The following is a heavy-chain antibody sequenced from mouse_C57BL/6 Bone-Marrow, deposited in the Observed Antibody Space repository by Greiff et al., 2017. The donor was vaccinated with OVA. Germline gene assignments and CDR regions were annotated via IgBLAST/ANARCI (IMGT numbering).Heavy chain of an antibody. CDR3: TRDALYCYGSSFYFDY. CDR1: GFTFSSYA. V-gene: IGHV5-9-1*02. J-gene: IGHJ2*01. CDR2: ISSGGDYI. Sequence: EVKVVESGAGLVKPGGSLKLSCAASGFTFSSYAMSWVRQTPEKRLEWVAYISSGGDYIYYADTVKGRFTITRDNARNTLYLQLSRLKSEDRAMYYCTRDALYCYGSSFYFDYWGQGTTRTVSS. D-gene: IGHD1-1*01.